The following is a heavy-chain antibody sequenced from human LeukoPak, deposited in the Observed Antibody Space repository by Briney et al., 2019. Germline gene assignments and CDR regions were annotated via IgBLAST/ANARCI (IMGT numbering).Heavy chain of an antibody. CDR2: IYPGDSDT. D-gene: IGHD3-22*01. CDR1: GYSFKSFW. J-gene: IGHJ5*02. Sequence: GESLKISCKGSGYSFKSFWIGWVRQRPGKGPEWMGIIYPGDSDTRYSPSFQGQVTISVDKSTSTAYLQWSSLKASDTAMYYCARHPRGYYDSTGYYRLDPWGQGTLVTVSS. V-gene: IGHV5-51*01. CDR3: ARHPRGYYDSTGYYRLDP.